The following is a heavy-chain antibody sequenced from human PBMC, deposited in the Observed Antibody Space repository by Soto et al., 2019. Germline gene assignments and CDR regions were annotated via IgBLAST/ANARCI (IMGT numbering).Heavy chain of an antibody. CDR3: AHRVLRTVFGLVTTTAIYFDF. D-gene: IGHD3-3*01. CDR1: GFSLTTSGVG. V-gene: IGHV2-5*02. J-gene: IGHJ4*02. CDR2: IYWDDDK. Sequence: QITLNESGPTQVKPRQTLTLTCTFSGFSLTTSGVGVGWIRQSPGKAPEWLALIYWDDDKRYSPSLKSRLTITKDTSKNQVVLTIADLDSADTATYYCAHRVLRTVFGLVTTTAIYFDFWGQGTPVAVSS.